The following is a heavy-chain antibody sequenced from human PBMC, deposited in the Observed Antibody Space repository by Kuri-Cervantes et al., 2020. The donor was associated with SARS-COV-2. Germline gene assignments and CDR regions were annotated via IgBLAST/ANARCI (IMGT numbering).Heavy chain of an antibody. D-gene: IGHD3-3*01. Sequence: GGSLRLSCAASGFTFSDYYMSWIRQAPGKGLEWVSYISSSGSTIYYADSVKGRFTISRDNATNSLYLQMNSLRAEDTAVYYCARTDFWSGYYVDYWGQGTLVTVSS. V-gene: IGHV3-11*04. J-gene: IGHJ4*02. CDR1: GFTFSDYY. CDR2: ISSSGSTI. CDR3: ARTDFWSGYYVDY.